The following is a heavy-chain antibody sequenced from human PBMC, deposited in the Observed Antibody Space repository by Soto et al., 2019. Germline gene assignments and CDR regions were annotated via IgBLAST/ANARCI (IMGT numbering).Heavy chain of an antibody. Sequence: SETLSLTCTVSGGSISSSSYYWGWIRQPPGKGLEWIGSIYYSVSTYHIPSLKSRVTLFLDTFKILSSLKLSSVTAAYTAVYYCARHGLLSPWLVLTFFSAYYAMDVCGQGTTVTFSS. V-gene: IGHV4-39*01. CDR1: GGSISSSSYY. CDR2: IYYSVST. CDR3: ARHGLLSPWLVLTFFSAYYAMDV. J-gene: IGHJ6*02. D-gene: IGHD6-19*01.